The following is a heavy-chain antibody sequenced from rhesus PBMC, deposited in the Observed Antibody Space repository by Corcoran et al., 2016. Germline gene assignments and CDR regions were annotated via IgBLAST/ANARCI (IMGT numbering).Heavy chain of an antibody. J-gene: IGHJ4*01. V-gene: IGHV3-103*01. D-gene: IGHD3-16*01. CDR1: GFTFNNYT. CDR2: ISSGGST. Sequence: EVQLVESGGGLAKPGGSLRLSCAASGFTFNNYTLPWVRQPPGKGLEWVSAISSGGSTYYADYVKGRFTISRDNAKNTLSLQMNSLRAEDTAVYYCTKDLESSYYGDYWGQGVLVTVSS. CDR3: TKDLESSYYGDY.